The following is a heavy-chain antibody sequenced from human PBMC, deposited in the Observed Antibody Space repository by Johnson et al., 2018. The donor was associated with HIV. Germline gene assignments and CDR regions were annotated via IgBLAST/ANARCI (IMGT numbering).Heavy chain of an antibody. CDR2: ISYDGSNK. D-gene: IGHD6-19*01. V-gene: IGHV3-30*03. Sequence: QVQVLESGGGLVKPGGSLRLSCAASGFTFEDFGMSWVRQVPGKGLEWVAIISYDGSNKYYADSVKGRFTISRDNSKNTLYLQMNSLRAEDTAVYYCARDRHTVPGPDAFDIWGQGTMVTVSS. CDR1: GFTFEDFG. J-gene: IGHJ3*02. CDR3: ARDRHTVPGPDAFDI.